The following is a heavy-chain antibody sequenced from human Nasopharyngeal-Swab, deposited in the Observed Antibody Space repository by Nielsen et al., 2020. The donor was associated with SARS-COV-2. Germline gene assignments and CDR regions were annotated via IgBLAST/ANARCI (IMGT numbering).Heavy chain of an antibody. V-gene: IGHV4-34*01. Sequence: SETLSLTCAVYGGSFSGYYWSWIRQPPGKGLEWIGEINHSGSTNYNPSLKSRVTISVDTSKNQFSLKLSSVTAADTAVYYWAISGYAWYGFYYGMDVWGQGTTVTVSS. D-gene: IGHD5-12*01. J-gene: IGHJ6*02. CDR2: INHSGST. CDR3: AISGYAWYGFYYGMDV. CDR1: GGSFSGYY.